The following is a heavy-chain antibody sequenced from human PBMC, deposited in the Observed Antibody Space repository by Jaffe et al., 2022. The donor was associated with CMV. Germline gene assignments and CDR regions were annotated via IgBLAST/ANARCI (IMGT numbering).Heavy chain of an antibody. D-gene: IGHD3-10*01. Sequence: EVQLVESGGDLVQPGGSLRLSCLDSSSSYWLGWVRQAPGKGLEWVANLNFDGRRSEYVDSLKGRFIISRDNAKKSLYLQMNSLRDEDTAIYYCVRDASFGRLDSWGQGTLVTVSS. V-gene: IGHV3-7*03. CDR3: VRDASFGRLDS. CDR2: LNFDGRRS. J-gene: IGHJ5*01. CDR1: SSSYW.